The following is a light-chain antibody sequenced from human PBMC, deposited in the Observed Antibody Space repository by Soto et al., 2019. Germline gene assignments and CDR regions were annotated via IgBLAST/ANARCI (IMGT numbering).Light chain of an antibody. CDR3: CSYAGSSTLVV. J-gene: IGLJ2*01. V-gene: IGLV2-23*02. CDR1: SSDVWSYNL. CDR2: EDS. Sequence: QSALTQPASVSGSPGQSITISCTGTSSDVWSYNLVSWYQQHPGTAPKLMIYEDSKRPSGVSNRFSGSKSGNTASLTISGLQAEDEADYYCCSYAGSSTLVVFGGGTKVTVL.